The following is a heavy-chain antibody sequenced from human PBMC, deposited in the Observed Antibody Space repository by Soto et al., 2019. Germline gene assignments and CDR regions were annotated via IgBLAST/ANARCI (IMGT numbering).Heavy chain of an antibody. CDR2: IYYSGGST. Sequence: PSETLSLTCTVSGGSISSSSYYWGWIRQPPGKGLEWIGSIYYSGGSTYYADSVKGRFTISRDNSKNTLYLQMNSLRAEDTAVYYCARDRVESGYPEYFQHWGQGTLVTVSS. V-gene: IGHV4-39*07. CDR3: ARDRVESGYPEYFQH. D-gene: IGHD3-22*01. CDR1: GGSISSSSYY. J-gene: IGHJ1*01.